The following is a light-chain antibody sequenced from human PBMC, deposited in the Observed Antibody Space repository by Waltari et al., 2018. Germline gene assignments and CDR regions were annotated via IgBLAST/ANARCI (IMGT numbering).Light chain of an antibody. Sequence: SALTQSASVSGSPGQSIAISCPGTRGDLCHHNHFPWYQQYPGKAPKLMIYDVTKRPSGVSDRFSGSKSGNTASLTISGLQAEDEADYYCCSYTTTLTYVFGSGTKVTVL. CDR2: DVT. J-gene: IGLJ1*01. CDR3: CSYTTTLTYV. V-gene: IGLV2-14*03. CDR1: RGDLCHHNH.